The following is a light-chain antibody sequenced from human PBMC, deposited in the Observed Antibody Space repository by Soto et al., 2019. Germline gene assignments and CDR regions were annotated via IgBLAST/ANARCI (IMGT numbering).Light chain of an antibody. J-gene: IGKJ2*03. Sequence: DIKMTQTPSSLSASVGDRVTITCRASQTISIYLNWYQVKPGKAPNLLIYGATRLQTGVPSRFTGSGSGAELSFTITSLQPEDLATYCCQESDSFPYSFGQGTMLE. CDR1: QTISIY. V-gene: IGKV1-39*01. CDR3: QESDSFPYS. CDR2: GAT.